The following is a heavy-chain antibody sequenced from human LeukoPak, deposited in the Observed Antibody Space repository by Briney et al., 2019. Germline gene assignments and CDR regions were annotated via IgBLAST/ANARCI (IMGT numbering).Heavy chain of an antibody. Sequence: SETLSLTCAVYGGSFSGYYWSWIRQPPGKGLEWIGEINHSGSTNYNPSLKSRVTISLDTSKNQFSLKVGSMTAADTAVYYCARAGGYGLVDYWGQGTMVTVSS. CDR3: ARAGGYGLVDY. D-gene: IGHD5-18*01. CDR2: INHSGST. CDR1: GGSFSGYY. V-gene: IGHV4-34*01. J-gene: IGHJ4*02.